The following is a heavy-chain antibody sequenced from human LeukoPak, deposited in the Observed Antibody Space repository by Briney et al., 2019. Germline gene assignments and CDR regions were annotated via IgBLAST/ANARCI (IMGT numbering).Heavy chain of an antibody. Sequence: SQTLSLTCAVSGGSISSGGYSWSWIRQPPGKGLEWIGYNYHSGSTYYNPSLKSRVTVSVDRSKNQFSLKLSSVTAADTAVYYCARGLEGFDYWGQGTLVTVSS. CDR1: GGSISSGGYS. CDR2: NYHSGST. CDR3: ARGLEGFDY. J-gene: IGHJ4*02. V-gene: IGHV4-30-2*01.